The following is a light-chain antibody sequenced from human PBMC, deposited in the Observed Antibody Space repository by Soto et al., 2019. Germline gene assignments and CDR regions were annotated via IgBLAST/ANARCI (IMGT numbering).Light chain of an antibody. Sequence: DIQMTQSPSSLSASVGDRVTITCRASQSISTYLNWYQQKPGRGPKLLIYGAYSLQSGVPSRFTGSGSGTDFTLTISSLQPEDFATYHCQQSYSTPWTFGQGTKVEIK. J-gene: IGKJ1*01. CDR1: QSISTY. V-gene: IGKV1-39*01. CDR3: QQSYSTPWT. CDR2: GAY.